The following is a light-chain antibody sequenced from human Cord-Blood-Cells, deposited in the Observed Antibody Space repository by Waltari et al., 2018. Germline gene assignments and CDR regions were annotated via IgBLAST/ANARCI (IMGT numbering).Light chain of an antibody. CDR3: QQYGSSPPCT. J-gene: IGKJ1*01. CDR2: GAS. V-gene: IGKV3-20*01. Sequence: ESVLTQSPGTLSLSPGERATLSCTASQSVSSSYLAWYQQKPGQAPRLLIYGASSRATGIPDRFSGSGSGTDFTLTISRLEPEDFAVYYCQQYGSSPPCTFGQGTKVEIK. CDR1: QSVSSSY.